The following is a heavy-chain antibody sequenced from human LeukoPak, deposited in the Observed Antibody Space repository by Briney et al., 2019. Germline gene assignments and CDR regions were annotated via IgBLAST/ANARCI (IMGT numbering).Heavy chain of an antibody. CDR1: GFTFSSYA. J-gene: IGHJ4*02. V-gene: IGHV3-30*04. CDR3: ARDRHDDY. Sequence: GGSLRLSCAASGFTFSSYAMHWVRQAPGKGLEWVAVISYDGSNKYYTDSVKGRFTISRDNSKNTVYLQMNSLRAEDTAVYYCARDRHDDYWGQGTLVTVSS. CDR2: ISYDGSNK.